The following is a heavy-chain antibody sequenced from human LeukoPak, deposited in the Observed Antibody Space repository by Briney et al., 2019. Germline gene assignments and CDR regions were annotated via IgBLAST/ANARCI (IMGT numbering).Heavy chain of an antibody. CDR1: GASISSDDW. V-gene: IGHV4-4*02. J-gene: IGHJ4*02. D-gene: IGHD6-19*01. CDR3: ARDSSSGWYPLFDY. Sequence: PSETLSLTCAVSGASISSDDWWSWVRQPPGEGLEWIGEVFHTGRTNYNPSLKSRVTISVDKSKNQFSLRLSSVTAADTAVYYCARDSSSGWYPLFDYWGQGTLVTVSP. CDR2: VFHTGRT.